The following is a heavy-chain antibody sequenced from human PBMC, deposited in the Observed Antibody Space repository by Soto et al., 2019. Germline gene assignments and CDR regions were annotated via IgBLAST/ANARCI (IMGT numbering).Heavy chain of an antibody. D-gene: IGHD3-16*01. CDR2: ISSSSTI. CDR1: GFTFSSYS. J-gene: IGHJ4*02. CDR3: ARDSTGGGFDY. Sequence: GGSLRLSCAASGFTFSSYSMNWVRQAPGKGLEWVSYISSSSTIYYADSVKGRFTISRDNAKNSLYLQMNSLRAEDTAVYYCARDSTGGGFDYWGQGTLVTVSS. V-gene: IGHV3-48*04.